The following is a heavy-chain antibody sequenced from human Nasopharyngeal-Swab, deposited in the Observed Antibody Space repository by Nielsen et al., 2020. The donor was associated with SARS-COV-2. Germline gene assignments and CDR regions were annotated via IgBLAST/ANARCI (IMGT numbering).Heavy chain of an antibody. CDR2: IYYSGST. V-gene: IGHV4-4*02. D-gene: IGHD2-2*01. J-gene: IGHJ6*02. Sequence: VGQAPGKGLEWIGEIYYSGSTNYNPSLKSRVTISVDKSKNQFSLKLSSVTAADTAVYYCASVLGYCSSTSCYYYYGMDVWGQGTTVTVSS. CDR3: ASVLGYCSSTSCYYYYGMDV.